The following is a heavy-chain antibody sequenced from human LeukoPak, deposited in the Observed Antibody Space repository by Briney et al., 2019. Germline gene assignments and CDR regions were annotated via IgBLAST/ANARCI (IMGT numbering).Heavy chain of an antibody. J-gene: IGHJ4*02. CDR2: INHSGST. CDR1: GGSFSGYY. V-gene: IGHV4-34*01. D-gene: IGHD3-22*01. Sequence: PSETLSLTCAVCGGSFSGYYWSWIRQPPGKGLEWIGEINHSGSTNYNPSLKSRVTISVDTSKNQFSLKLSSVTAADTAVYYCARILPLNYYDSSGYGFSDYWGQGTLVTVSS. CDR3: ARILPLNYYDSSGYGFSDY.